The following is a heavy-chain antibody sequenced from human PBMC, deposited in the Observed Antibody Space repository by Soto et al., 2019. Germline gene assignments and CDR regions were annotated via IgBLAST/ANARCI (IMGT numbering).Heavy chain of an antibody. J-gene: IGHJ4*02. CDR3: STMSLQWDGADY. Sequence: EVQLVESGGGLVKPGGSLRLSCTVSGIAFSNAWMSWVRQAPGKGLEWVGRIKRKTDGETIDYAAPVKGRFTISRDDSKDTLYLQMNSLETEDTAVYYCSTMSLQWDGADYWGQGTLVTVSS. V-gene: IGHV3-15*01. D-gene: IGHD3-10*01. CDR2: IKRKTDGETI. CDR1: GIAFSNAW.